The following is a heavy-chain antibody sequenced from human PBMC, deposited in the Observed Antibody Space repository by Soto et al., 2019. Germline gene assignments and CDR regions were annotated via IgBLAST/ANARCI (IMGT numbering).Heavy chain of an antibody. Sequence: LRLSFTASGFTFGDYAMSWFRQAPGKGLEWVGFIRSKAYGGTTEYAASVKGRFTISRDDSKSIAYLQMNSLKTEDTAVYYCTRKAMASGAFDIWGQGTMVTVSS. J-gene: IGHJ3*02. CDR3: TRKAMASGAFDI. D-gene: IGHD3-10*01. CDR1: GFTFGDYA. CDR2: IRSKAYGGTT. V-gene: IGHV3-49*03.